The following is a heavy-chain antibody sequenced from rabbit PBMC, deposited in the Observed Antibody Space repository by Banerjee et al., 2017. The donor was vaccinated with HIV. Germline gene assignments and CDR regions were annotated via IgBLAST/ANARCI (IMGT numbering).Heavy chain of an antibody. D-gene: IGHD4-1*01. Sequence: QEQLEESGGGLVQPEGSLTLTCKASGFTLSSYWMWWVRQAPGKGLEWIACINTFSFNTVYATWAKGRFTISKASWTTVTLQMTSLTAADTATYFCARDLAGVTGWNFNLWGQGTLVTVS. J-gene: IGHJ4*01. CDR2: INTFSFNT. V-gene: IGHV1S45*01. CDR1: GFTLSSYW. CDR3: ARDLAGVTGWNFNL.